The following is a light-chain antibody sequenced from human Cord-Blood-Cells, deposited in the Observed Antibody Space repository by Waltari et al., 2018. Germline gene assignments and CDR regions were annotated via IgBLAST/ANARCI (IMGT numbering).Light chain of an antibody. CDR1: SSDVGSSNL. V-gene: IGLV2-23*01. Sequence: QSALTPPASVSGSPGQSITISCTGTSSDVGSSNLLSWYQQHPGKAPKLMIYEGSKRPSGVSNRFSGSKSGNTASLTISGLQAEDEADYYCCSYAGSSTWVFGGGTKLTVL. CDR2: EGS. J-gene: IGLJ3*02. CDR3: CSYAGSSTWV.